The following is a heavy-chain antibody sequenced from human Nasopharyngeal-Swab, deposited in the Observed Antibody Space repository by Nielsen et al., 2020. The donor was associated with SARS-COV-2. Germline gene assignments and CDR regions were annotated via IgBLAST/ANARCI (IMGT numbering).Heavy chain of an antibody. Sequence: ASVKVSCKASGYTFTSYDSNWVRQATAQGLEWMGWMNPNSGNTGYAQKFQGRVTMNRKTSISKAYMELSSLRSEDAAVYYCARAGEGVVVPAAIMGGTFYYYYYMDVWGKGTTVTVSS. CDR1: GYTFTSYD. J-gene: IGHJ6*03. CDR3: ARAGEGVVVPAAIMGGTFYYYYYMDV. CDR2: MNPNSGNT. D-gene: IGHD2-2*02. V-gene: IGHV1-8*01.